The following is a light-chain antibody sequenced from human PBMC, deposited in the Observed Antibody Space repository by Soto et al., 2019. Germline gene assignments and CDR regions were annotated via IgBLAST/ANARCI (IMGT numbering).Light chain of an antibody. Sequence: EIVMTQSPDTLSESPGERATLSCRASQSVSDNLAWYQQKPGQPPRLLIYGASTRATGVPSRFSGSGSGRDFTLTISSLQSEDFAVYYCQHCNDWSAFGQGTRLEIK. J-gene: IGKJ5*01. CDR1: QSVSDN. CDR2: GAS. CDR3: QHCNDWSA. V-gene: IGKV3-15*01.